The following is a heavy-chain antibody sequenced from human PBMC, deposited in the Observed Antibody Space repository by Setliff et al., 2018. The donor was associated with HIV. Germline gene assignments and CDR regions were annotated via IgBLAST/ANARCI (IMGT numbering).Heavy chain of an antibody. CDR1: GASMSSYF. J-gene: IGHJ6*03. Sequence: SETLSLTCTVSGASMSSYFWSWVRQTPGKGLEWIGYVLSSGSATYNPSLKSRVAMSVDTSKNQFSLSLASPTAADTAVYYCARGILSFYYMDIWGRGTTVTVSS. CDR2: VLSSGSA. V-gene: IGHV4-59*08. CDR3: ARGILSFYYMDI.